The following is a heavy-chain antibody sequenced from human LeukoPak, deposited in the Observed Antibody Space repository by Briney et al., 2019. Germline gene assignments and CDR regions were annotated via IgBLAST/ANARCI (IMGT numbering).Heavy chain of an antibody. CDR2: ISGSGDNT. J-gene: IGHJ4*02. CDR3: AKDGGLWVSAHWGDS. CDR1: GFMFGGSA. Sequence: GGSLRLSCIASGFMFGGSAMSWVRQAPGTGLEWVSGISGSGDNTYYADSVKGRFTISRDNSKNTLYLQMDTLRADDTAVYYCAKDGGLWVSAHWGDSWGRGTLVTVSS. V-gene: IGHV3-23*01. D-gene: IGHD7-27*01.